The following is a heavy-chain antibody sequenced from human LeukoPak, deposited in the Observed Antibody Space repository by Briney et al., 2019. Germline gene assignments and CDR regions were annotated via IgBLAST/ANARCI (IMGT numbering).Heavy chain of an antibody. J-gene: IGHJ4*02. CDR1: VYNFNTYG. Sequence: ASVKVSCKPFVYNFNTYGITWVRQAPGQGVEWMGWISKTNDNTGYVQKLQGRVTVTIDTSTSTAYMELRSLRSHDTAIYYCARHWLVSGYEDYWGQGTLVIVSS. V-gene: IGHV1-18*01. D-gene: IGHD3-10*01. CDR2: ISKTNDNT. CDR3: ARHWLVSGYEDY.